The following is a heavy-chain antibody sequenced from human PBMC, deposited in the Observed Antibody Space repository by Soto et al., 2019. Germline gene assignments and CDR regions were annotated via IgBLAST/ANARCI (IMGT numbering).Heavy chain of an antibody. D-gene: IGHD6-19*01. CDR1: GFTVSSNY. CDR3: ARPSEQWLAGGPMDYYYYYMDV. CDR2: IYSGGST. V-gene: IGHV3-66*04. J-gene: IGHJ6*03. Sequence: PGGSLRLSCAASGFTVSSNYMSWVRQAPGKGLEWVSVIYSGGSTYYADSVKGRFTISRDNSKNTLYLQMNSLRAEDTAVYYCARPSEQWLAGGPMDYYYYYMDVWGKGTTVTVSS.